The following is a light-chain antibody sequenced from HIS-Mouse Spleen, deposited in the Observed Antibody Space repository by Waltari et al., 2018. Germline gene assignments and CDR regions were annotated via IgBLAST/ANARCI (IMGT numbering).Light chain of an antibody. CDR3: QSADSSGTYVV. CDR2: KDS. V-gene: IGLV3-25*03. CDR1: ALPKQY. Sequence: SYELTQPPSVSVSPGQTARITCSGDALPKQYAYWYQQKPGQSPVRVIYKDSERPSGMPDRLSGSSSGRTVTLTISGVQAEDEADYYCQSADSSGTYVVFGGGTKLTVL. J-gene: IGLJ2*01.